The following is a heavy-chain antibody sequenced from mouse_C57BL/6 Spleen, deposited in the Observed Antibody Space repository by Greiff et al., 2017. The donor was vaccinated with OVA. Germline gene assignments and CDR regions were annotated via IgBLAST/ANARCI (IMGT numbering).Heavy chain of an antibody. CDR1: GYTFTSYW. Sequence: VQLQQPGAELVMPGASVKLSCKASGYTFTSYWMHWVKQRPGQGLEWIGEIDPSDSYTNYNQKFKGKSTLTVDKSSSTAYMQLSSLTSEDSAVYYCARGVYSTEFDYWGQGTTLTVSS. CDR2: IDPSDSYT. J-gene: IGHJ2*01. CDR3: ARGVYSTEFDY. V-gene: IGHV1-69*01. D-gene: IGHD2-3*01.